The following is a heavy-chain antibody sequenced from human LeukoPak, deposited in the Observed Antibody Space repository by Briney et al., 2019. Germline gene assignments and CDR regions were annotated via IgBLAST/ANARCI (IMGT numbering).Heavy chain of an antibody. CDR1: YGSLSVYY. V-gene: IGHV4-34*01. CDR2: INHSGST. J-gene: IGHJ6*02. Sequence: SETLSLTCAVYYGSLSVYYWSWIRQPPGKGLEWIGEINHSGSTKYNPSLKSRVTISVDTSKNQFSLKLSSVTAADTAVYYCPRGNSYSYGYGETYYFGMDVWGQGTTVTVSS. CDR3: PRGNSYSYGYGETYYFGMDV. D-gene: IGHD5-18*01.